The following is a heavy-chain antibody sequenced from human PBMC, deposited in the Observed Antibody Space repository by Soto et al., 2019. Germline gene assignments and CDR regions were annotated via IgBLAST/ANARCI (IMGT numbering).Heavy chain of an antibody. J-gene: IGHJ4*02. Sequence: EVQLLESGGGLVQPGGSLRLSCAASGFTFSSYAMIWVRQAPGKGLEWVSAMSGSGGSTYYSDSVKGRFTISRDNGKNTLYLQMNSLRAEDTAVDYCARGHGYDYWGQGTLVTVSS. CDR1: GFTFSSYA. V-gene: IGHV3-23*01. CDR2: MSGSGGST. CDR3: ARGHGYDY. D-gene: IGHD5-18*01.